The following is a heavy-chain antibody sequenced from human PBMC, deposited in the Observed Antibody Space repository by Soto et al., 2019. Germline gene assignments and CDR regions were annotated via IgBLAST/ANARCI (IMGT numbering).Heavy chain of an antibody. CDR1: GGTFSSYA. J-gene: IGHJ6*02. D-gene: IGHD1-7*01. V-gene: IGHV1-69*06. CDR2: IIPIFGTA. Sequence: QVQLVQSGAEVKKPGSSVKVSCKASGGTFSSYAISWVRQAPGQGLEWMGGIIPIFGTANYAQKFQGRVTINADKSTSTAYMELSSLRSEETAVYYCAREGGSVGWNYGTYCYGMDVWGQGTKVTVSS. CDR3: AREGGSVGWNYGTYCYGMDV.